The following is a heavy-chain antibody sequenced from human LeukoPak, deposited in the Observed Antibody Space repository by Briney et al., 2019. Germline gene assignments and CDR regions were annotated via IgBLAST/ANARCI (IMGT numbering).Heavy chain of an antibody. V-gene: IGHV3-23*01. CDR2: ISGEGGAT. CDR1: GFTFSSYA. CDR3: AKSGSRDWDYFEY. D-gene: IGHD2-2*01. J-gene: IGHJ4*02. Sequence: GGSLRLSCAASGFTFSSYAMNWVRQAPGKGLEWVSTISGEGGATHYADSVKGRFTISRANSKNTLFLQMNSLRAEDTAVYYCAKSGSRDWDYFEYWGQGTLVTASS.